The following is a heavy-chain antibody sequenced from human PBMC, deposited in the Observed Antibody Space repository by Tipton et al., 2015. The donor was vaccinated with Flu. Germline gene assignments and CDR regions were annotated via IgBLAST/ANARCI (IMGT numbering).Heavy chain of an antibody. CDR2: IYPSGST. CDR1: GYSISSGYY. Sequence: TLSLTCTVSGYSISSGYYWGWIRQPPGKGLEWIGSIYPSGSTYYNPSLKSRVTISVDTSKNQFSLKLSSVTAADTAVYYCAGLQTRWAFDIWGQGTMVTVSS. J-gene: IGHJ3*02. D-gene: IGHD5-24*01. V-gene: IGHV4-38-2*02. CDR3: AGLQTRWAFDI.